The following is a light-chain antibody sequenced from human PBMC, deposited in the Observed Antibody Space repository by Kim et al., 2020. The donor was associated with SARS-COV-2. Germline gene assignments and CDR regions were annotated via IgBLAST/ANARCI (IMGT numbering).Light chain of an antibody. CDR1: QSVSSN. CDR2: GAS. J-gene: IGKJ1*01. CDR3: QQYNNWPPA. Sequence: EIVMTQSPATLSVSPGERATLSCRASQSVSSNLAWYQQKPGQAPRLLIYGASTRATGIPARFSGSGSGTEFTLNISSLQSEDFAVYYCQQYNNWPPAFGQGTKVDIK. V-gene: IGKV3-15*01.